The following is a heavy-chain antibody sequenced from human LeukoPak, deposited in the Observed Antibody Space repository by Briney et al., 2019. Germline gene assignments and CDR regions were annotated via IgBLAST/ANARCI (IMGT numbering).Heavy chain of an antibody. Sequence: GGSLRLSCAASGFTVSSTYMSWVRQAPGKGLEWVSVIYSGCNIYYIESVKGRFTISRDTSKNTLYLQMNSLRAEDTAVYFCAGRHCSGGGCYFAGADPFDYWGQGTLVTVSS. CDR1: GFTVSSTY. J-gene: IGHJ4*02. CDR3: AGRHCSGGGCYFAGADPFDY. V-gene: IGHV3-53*01. CDR2: IYSGCNI. D-gene: IGHD2-15*01.